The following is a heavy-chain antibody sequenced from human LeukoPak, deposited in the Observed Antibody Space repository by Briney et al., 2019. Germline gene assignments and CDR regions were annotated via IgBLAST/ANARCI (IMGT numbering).Heavy chain of an antibody. CDR3: AREDWQLDYYYYMDV. J-gene: IGHJ6*03. V-gene: IGHV4-59*12. CDR2: IYYSGST. Sequence: SETLSLTCTVSGGSISSYYWSWIRQPPGKGLEWIGYIYYSGSTNYNPSLKSRVTISVDTSKNQFSLKLSSVTAADTAVYYCAREDWQLDYYYYMDVWGRGGTLAVSS. CDR1: GGSISSYY. D-gene: IGHD6-6*01.